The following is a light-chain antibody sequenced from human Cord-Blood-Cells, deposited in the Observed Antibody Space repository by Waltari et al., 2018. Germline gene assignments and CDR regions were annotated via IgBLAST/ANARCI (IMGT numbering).Light chain of an antibody. CDR3: QQYNNWPPWT. Sequence: EIVMTQSPAPLSVSPGERANLSFRASKSVSSKLAWYQQKPGQAPSLLIYGASTRATGIPARFSGSGSGTEFTLTISSLQSEDFAVYYCQQYNNWPPWTFGQGTKVEIK. CDR1: KSVSSK. J-gene: IGKJ1*01. CDR2: GAS. V-gene: IGKV3-15*01.